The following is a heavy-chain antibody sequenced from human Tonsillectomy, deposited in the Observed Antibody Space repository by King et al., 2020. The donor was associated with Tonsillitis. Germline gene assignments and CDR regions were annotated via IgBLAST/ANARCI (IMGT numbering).Heavy chain of an antibody. CDR3: ARAYCSTTSCYAAFDF. V-gene: IGHV6-1*01. Sequence: VQLQQSGPGLVKPSQTLSLACAISGDSVSINSATLNWIRQSPSRDLEWLGRTNYHSKWVNDYAISVKSRVIIDPDTSKNQFSLHLDSVTPEDTAVYYCARAYCSTTSCYAAFDFWGQGTLVTVSS. CDR2: TNYHSKWVN. D-gene: IGHD2-2*01. CDR1: GDSVSINSAT. J-gene: IGHJ4*02.